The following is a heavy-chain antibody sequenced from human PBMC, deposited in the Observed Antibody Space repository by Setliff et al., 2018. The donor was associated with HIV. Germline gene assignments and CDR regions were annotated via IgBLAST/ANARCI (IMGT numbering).Heavy chain of an antibody. CDR3: ARHRIDISLLVVQDPGPFDL. D-gene: IGHD2-21*01. V-gene: IGHV5-51*01. CDR2: LYPQDSDT. CDR1: GYSFSNHW. J-gene: IGHJ3*01. Sequence: PGESLKISCTGSGYSFSNHWIGWVRQMPGRGLEWVAILYPQDSDTRYSPSFEGHVTISADTSRYTAYLQWRALRASDTAIYYCARHRIDISLLVVQDPGPFDLWGRGTMVTVSS.